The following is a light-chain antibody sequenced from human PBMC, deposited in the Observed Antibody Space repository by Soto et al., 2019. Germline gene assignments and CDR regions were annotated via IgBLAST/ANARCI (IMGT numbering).Light chain of an antibody. Sequence: QSVLTQPASVSGSPGQSITISCTGTSSDVGAYNYVSWYQQYPGKAPKLMIYGVTNRPSGVSNRFSGSKTGNTASLTISGLQAEDEADYYCSSYAGSNNYVFGTGTKVTVL. CDR2: GVT. J-gene: IGLJ1*01. CDR3: SSYAGSNNYV. V-gene: IGLV2-14*01. CDR1: SSDVGAYNY.